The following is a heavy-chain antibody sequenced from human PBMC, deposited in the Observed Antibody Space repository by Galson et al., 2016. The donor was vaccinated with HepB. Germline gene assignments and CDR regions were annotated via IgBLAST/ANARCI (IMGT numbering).Heavy chain of an antibody. Sequence: SLRLSCAVSGFTFDEYAMHWVRQVPGKGLEWVSGITWNSSSIDYADSVKGRFTISRDNAKNSLYLEMNSLRPEDSALYYCAKDFRTIVRGVTTPLYYYYGMDVWGQGTTVTVSS. CDR3: AKDFRTIVRGVTTPLYYYYGMDV. CDR1: GFTFDEYA. D-gene: IGHD3-10*01. J-gene: IGHJ6*02. V-gene: IGHV3-9*01. CDR2: ITWNSSSI.